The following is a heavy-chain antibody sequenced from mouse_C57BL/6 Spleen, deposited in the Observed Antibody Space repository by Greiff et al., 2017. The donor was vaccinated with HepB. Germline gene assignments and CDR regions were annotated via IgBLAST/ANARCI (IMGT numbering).Heavy chain of an antibody. D-gene: IGHD1-1*01. Sequence: VQLKESGPGLVKPGASVKMSCKASGYTFTDYNMHWVKQSHGKSLEWIGYINPNNGGTSYNQKFKGKATLTVNKSSSTAYMELRSLTSEDSAVYYCARPYYYGSSIYFDYWGQGTTLTVSS. CDR3: ARPYYYGSSIYFDY. CDR1: GYTFTDYN. J-gene: IGHJ2*01. V-gene: IGHV1-22*01. CDR2: INPNNGGT.